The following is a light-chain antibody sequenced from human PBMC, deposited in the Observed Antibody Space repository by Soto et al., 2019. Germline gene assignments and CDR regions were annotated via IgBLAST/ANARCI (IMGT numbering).Light chain of an antibody. CDR3: TSFTTAGTYV. Sequence: QSALTQPASVSGSPGQSITVSCIGTSSDIASYDYVSWYQQHPGKVPKLIIYDISNRPSGVSNRFSGSKSGTAASLTISGLQAEDDADYYCTSFTTAGTYVFGTGTKVTVL. CDR2: DIS. V-gene: IGLV2-14*03. J-gene: IGLJ1*01. CDR1: SSDIASYDY.